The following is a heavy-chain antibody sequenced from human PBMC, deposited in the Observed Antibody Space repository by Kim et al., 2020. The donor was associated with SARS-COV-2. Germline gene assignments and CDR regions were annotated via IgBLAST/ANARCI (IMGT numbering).Heavy chain of an antibody. J-gene: IGHJ4*02. CDR2: IYYSGST. D-gene: IGHD3-10*01. V-gene: IGHV4-59*01. CDR1: GGSISSYY. CDR3: ATYGSGNYYFDN. Sequence: SETLSLTCTVSGGSISSYYWTWIRQPPGKGLEWIGYIYYSGSTHYNPSLKSRVTISVDTSKNQFSLKLSSVTAADTAVYYCATYGSGNYYFDNWGQGTLVTVSS.